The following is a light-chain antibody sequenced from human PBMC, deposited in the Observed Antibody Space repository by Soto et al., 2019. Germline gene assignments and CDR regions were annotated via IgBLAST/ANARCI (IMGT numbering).Light chain of an antibody. J-gene: IGLJ1*01. V-gene: IGLV2-23*01. CDR3: CSYAGSTYV. Sequence: QSALTQPASVSGSPGQSITISCTGTSSDVGSYNLVSWYQQHPGKAPKLMIYEDNKRPSGVSNRFSGSKSGNTASLTISGLQAEDEAIYYCCSYAGSTYVFGTGTKLTVL. CDR2: EDN. CDR1: SSDVGSYNL.